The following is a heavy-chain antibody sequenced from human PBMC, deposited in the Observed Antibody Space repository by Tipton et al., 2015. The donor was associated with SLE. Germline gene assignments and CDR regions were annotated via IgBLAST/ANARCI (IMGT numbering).Heavy chain of an antibody. D-gene: IGHD2-15*01. CDR2: AYYSGTT. CDR3: ARHGTKGYCSGGNCSPGAWFEP. CDR1: GGSISSSSYY. Sequence: LRLSCTVSGGSISSSSYYWGWIRQPPGKGLEWIGTAYYSGTTYYNPSLKSRVTMSADTSKNRFTLKLSSLTAADTAVYFCARHGTKGYCSGGNCSPGAWFEPWGQGTLVTVSS. V-gene: IGHV4-39*06. J-gene: IGHJ5*02.